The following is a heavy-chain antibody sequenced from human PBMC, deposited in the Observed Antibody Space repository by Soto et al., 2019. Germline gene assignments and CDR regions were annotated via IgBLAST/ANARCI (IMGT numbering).Heavy chain of an antibody. Sequence: GGSLRLSCTASGFTFGDYAMSWFRQAPGKGLEWVGFIRSKAYGGTTEYAASVKGRFTISRDDSKSIAYLQMNSLKTEDIAVYYCTRDSDGPYYYYYGMDVWGQGTTVTAP. D-gene: IGHD3-10*01. J-gene: IGHJ6*02. CDR1: GFTFGDYA. CDR3: TRDSDGPYYYYYGMDV. V-gene: IGHV3-49*03. CDR2: IRSKAYGGTT.